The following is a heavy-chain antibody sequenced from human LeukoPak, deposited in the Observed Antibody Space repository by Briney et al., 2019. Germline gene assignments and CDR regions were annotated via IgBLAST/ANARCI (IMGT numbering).Heavy chain of an antibody. V-gene: IGHV1-24*01. J-gene: IGHJ6*03. CDR2: LDPEDGET. CDR3: ATEHRGRMEDSHLNWNDYYYYMDV. Sequence: ASVKVSCKVSGYTLTELSMHWVRQAPGKGLEWMGGLDPEDGETIYAQKFQGRVTMTEDTSTDTAYMELSSLRSEDTAVYYCATEHRGRMEDSHLNWNDYYYYMDVWGKGTTVTVSS. D-gene: IGHD1-1*01. CDR1: GYTLTELS.